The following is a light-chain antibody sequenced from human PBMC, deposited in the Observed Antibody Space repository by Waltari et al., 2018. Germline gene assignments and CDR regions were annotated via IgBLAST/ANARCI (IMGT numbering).Light chain of an antibody. CDR3: SSYTSVNTR. CDR1: SSAVAGFNF. Sequence: QSALTQPASMSGSPGQSLTIPCTGPSSAVAGFNFVSWYQQYPDKAPKLIIYEVANRPSGVSHRFSGSRSGNTASLTISGLQAEDEADYYCSSYTSVNTRFGGGTKLTVL. V-gene: IGLV2-14*03. CDR2: EVA. J-gene: IGLJ2*01.